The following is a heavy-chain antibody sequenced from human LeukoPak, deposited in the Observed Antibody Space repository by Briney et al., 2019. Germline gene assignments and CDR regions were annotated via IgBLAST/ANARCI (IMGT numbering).Heavy chain of an antibody. J-gene: IGHJ4*02. CDR3: ARFRGYSYDFDY. V-gene: IGHV4-59*06. D-gene: IGHD5-18*01. Sequence: PSETLSLTCTVSGGSISSYYWSWIRQPPGKGLEWIGYIYYSGSTYYNPSLKSRVTISVDTSKNQFSLKLSSVTAADTAVYYCARFRGYSYDFDYWGQGTLVTVSS. CDR2: IYYSGST. CDR1: GGSISSYY.